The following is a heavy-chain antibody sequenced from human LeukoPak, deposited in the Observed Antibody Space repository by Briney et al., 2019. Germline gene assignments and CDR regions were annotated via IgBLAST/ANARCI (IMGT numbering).Heavy chain of an antibody. D-gene: IGHD5-24*01. CDR2: ISYDGSKK. Sequence: GGSLRLSCAASGFTFSSYGMHWVRQAPGKGLEWVAVISYDGSKKYYADSVKGRFTMSRDNSKNTLYLQMNSLRAEDTAVYYCAKDRRDGYNSNWYFDLWGRGTLVTVSS. CDR3: AKDRRDGYNSNWYFDL. CDR1: GFTFSSYG. J-gene: IGHJ2*01. V-gene: IGHV3-30*18.